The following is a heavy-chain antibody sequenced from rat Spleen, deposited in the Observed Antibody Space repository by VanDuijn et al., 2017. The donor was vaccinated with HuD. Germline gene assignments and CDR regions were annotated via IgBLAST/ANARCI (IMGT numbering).Heavy chain of an antibody. D-gene: IGHD1-12*03. CDR1: GFTFSSFP. Sequence: EVHLVESGGGLVPPGRSLKLSCAASGFTFSSFPMAWVRQAPKKGLEWVASISSGGGGTYYPDSVKGRFTISRDNAKSTLYLQMDSLRSEDTASYYCARHHYDGYYHGPVFGVMDAWGQGASVSVSS. J-gene: IGHJ4*01. V-gene: IGHV5-25*01. CDR3: ARHHYDGYYHGPVFGVMDA. CDR2: ISSGGGGT.